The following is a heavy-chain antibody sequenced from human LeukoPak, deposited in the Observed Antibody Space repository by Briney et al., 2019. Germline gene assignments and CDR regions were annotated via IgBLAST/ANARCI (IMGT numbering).Heavy chain of an antibody. CDR1: GFTVSSNY. D-gene: IGHD2-21*02. CDR3: ARATAIDYFDY. J-gene: IGHJ4*02. V-gene: IGHV3-53*01. CDR2: IYSGGST. Sequence: GGSLRLSCAASGFTVSSNYMSWVRQAPGKGLEWDSVIYSGGSTYYADSVKGRFTISRDNSKNTLYLQMNSLRAEDTAVYYCARATAIDYFDYWGQGTLVTVSS.